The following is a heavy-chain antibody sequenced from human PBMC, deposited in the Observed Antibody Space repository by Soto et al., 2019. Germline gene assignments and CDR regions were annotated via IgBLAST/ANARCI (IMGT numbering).Heavy chain of an antibody. Sequence: QVQLQQWGAGLLKPSETLSLTCAVYGGSFSGYYWSWIRQPPGKGLEWIGEINHSGSTNYNPSLKSRVTISVDTSKNQFSLKLSSVTAADTAVYYCASPLLWFGDQKDHDACDIWGQGTMVTVSS. J-gene: IGHJ3*02. CDR1: GGSFSGYY. CDR3: ASPLLWFGDQKDHDACDI. V-gene: IGHV4-34*01. CDR2: INHSGST. D-gene: IGHD3-10*01.